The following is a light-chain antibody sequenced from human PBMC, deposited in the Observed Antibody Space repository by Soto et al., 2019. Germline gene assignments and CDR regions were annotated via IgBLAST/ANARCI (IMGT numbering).Light chain of an antibody. CDR2: RND. J-gene: IGLJ3*02. Sequence: QAVLTQPPSASGTPGQRVTISCSGSSSNIGSHSVCWFQQLPGTAPKMLICRNDERASGVPDRFSGSKSGSSASLDITGLQSEDEADYYCMSWDDSLSGMLFGGGTKRPS. V-gene: IGLV1-47*01. CDR1: SSNIGSHS. CDR3: MSWDDSLSGML.